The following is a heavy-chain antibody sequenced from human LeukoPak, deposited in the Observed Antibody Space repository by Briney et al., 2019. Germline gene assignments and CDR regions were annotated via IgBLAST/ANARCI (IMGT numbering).Heavy chain of an antibody. CDR2: IHPRSGDT. J-gene: IGHJ4*02. Sequence: ASVKVSCKASGYSFTAFYIHWVRQAPGQGLEWMGWIHPRSGDTNYAYKFQGRVTMTRDTSISTAYMELRSLRSDDTAVYYCARDQWGYYYDSSGPIRPLDYWGQGTLVTVSS. V-gene: IGHV1-2*02. CDR3: ARDQWGYYYDSSGPIRPLDY. D-gene: IGHD3-22*01. CDR1: GYSFTAFY.